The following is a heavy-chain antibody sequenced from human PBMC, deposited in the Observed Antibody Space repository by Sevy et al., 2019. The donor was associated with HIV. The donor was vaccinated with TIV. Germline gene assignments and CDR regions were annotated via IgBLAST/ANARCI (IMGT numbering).Heavy chain of an antibody. J-gene: IGHJ4*02. V-gene: IGHV4-59*08. CDR2: IYYNGHI. CDR3: AGENAWGRGYS. CDR1: GGSITSLY. Sequence: SETLSLTCTVSGGSITSLYWNWIRQPPGKGREWIANIYYNGHINYNPSLKSRVTLSLHTSKNQFSLRLSSVTAADTAMYYCAGENAWGRGYSWGQGTLVTVSS. D-gene: IGHD1-26*01.